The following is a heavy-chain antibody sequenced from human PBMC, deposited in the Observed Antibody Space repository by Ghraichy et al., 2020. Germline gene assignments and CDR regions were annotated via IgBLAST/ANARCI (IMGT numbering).Heavy chain of an antibody. J-gene: IGHJ6*02. CDR1: GFVFSPYA. CDR3: ARDSYGMDV. V-gene: IGHV3-30-3*01. Sequence: GGSLRLSGAACGFVFSPYAMIGVGRGLGKGLEGVASIPYAGSNKYYADSVKGRFTISRDDSKKTLYLQMNSLKVEDTAVYYCARDSYGMDVWGQGTTVTV. CDR2: IPYAGSNK.